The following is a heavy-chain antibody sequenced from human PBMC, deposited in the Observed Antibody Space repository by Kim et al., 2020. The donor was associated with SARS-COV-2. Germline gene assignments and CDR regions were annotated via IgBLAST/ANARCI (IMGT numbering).Heavy chain of an antibody. CDR2: GST. Sequence: GSTNYNPSIKSRVTISVDTSKNQYSLKLSSVTAADTAVYYCARGDDAFDIWGQGTMVTVSS. J-gene: IGHJ3*02. CDR3: ARGDDAFDI. V-gene: IGHV4-61*02.